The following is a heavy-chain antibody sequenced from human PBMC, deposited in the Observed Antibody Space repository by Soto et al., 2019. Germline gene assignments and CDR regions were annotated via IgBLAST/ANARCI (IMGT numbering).Heavy chain of an antibody. CDR2: IWYDGSNK. CDR3: ARDVALDRAFDY. J-gene: IGHJ4*02. CDR1: GFTFSSYG. Sequence: GESLKISCAASGFTFSSYGMHWVRQAPGKGLEWVAVIWYDGSNKYYADSVKGRFTISRDNSKNTLYLQMNSLRAEDTAVYYCARDVALDRAFDYWGQGTLVTVSS. D-gene: IGHD2-2*03. V-gene: IGHV3-33*08.